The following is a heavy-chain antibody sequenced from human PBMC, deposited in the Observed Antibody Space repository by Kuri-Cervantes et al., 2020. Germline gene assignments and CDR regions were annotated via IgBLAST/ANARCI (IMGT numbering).Heavy chain of an antibody. CDR2: IIPIFGTA. D-gene: IGHD2-2*01. CDR1: GGTFSSYA. CDR3: ARGGGVVPAAMGPLLRASWFDP. J-gene: IGHJ5*02. Sequence: SVKVSCKASGGTFSSYAISWVRQAPGQGLEWMGGIIPIFGTANYAQKFQGRVTITADKSTSTAYMELSSLRSEDTAVYYCARGGGVVPAAMGPLLRASWFDPWGQGTLVTVSS. V-gene: IGHV1-69*06.